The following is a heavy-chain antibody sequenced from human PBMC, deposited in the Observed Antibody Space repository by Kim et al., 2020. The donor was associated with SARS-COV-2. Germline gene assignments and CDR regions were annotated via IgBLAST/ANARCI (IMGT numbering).Heavy chain of an antibody. Sequence: SETLSLTCAVYGGSFSGYYWSWIRQPPGKGLEWIGEINHSGSTNYNPSLKSRVTISVDTSKNQFSLKLSSVTAADTAVYYCARARYGSGSYYNNYYYYGMDVWGQGTTVTVSS. D-gene: IGHD3-10*01. V-gene: IGHV4-34*01. J-gene: IGHJ6*02. CDR3: ARARYGSGSYYNNYYYYGMDV. CDR1: GGSFSGYY. CDR2: INHSGST.